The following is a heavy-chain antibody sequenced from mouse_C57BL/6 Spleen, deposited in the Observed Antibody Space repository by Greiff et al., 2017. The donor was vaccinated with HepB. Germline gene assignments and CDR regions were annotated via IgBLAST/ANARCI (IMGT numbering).Heavy chain of an antibody. CDR3: ARARLTGTEAWFAY. D-gene: IGHD4-1*01. Sequence: DVMLVESGGGLVKPGGSLKLSCAASGFTFSSYAMSWVRQTPEKRLEWVATISDGGSYTYYPDNVKGRFTISRDNAKNNLYLQMSHLKSDDTAMYYCARARLTGTEAWFAYWSQGTLVTVAA. CDR2: ISDGGSYT. V-gene: IGHV5-4*03. J-gene: IGHJ3*01. CDR1: GFTFSSYA.